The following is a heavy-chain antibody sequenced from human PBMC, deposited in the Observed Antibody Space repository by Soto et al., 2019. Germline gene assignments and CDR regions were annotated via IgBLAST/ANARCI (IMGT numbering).Heavy chain of an antibody. CDR1: GFTFSSYA. Sequence: GGSLRLSCAASGFTFSSYAMSWVRQAPGKGLEWVSAISGSGGSTYYADSVKGRLTISRDNSNNTLYLKMNSLRAEDTAVSYCAKDLHVESDYEVHPLYYYYYYMDVWGKGTTVTVSS. J-gene: IGHJ6*03. CDR3: AKDLHVESDYEVHPLYYYYYYMDV. V-gene: IGHV3-23*01. D-gene: IGHD5-12*01. CDR2: ISGSGGST.